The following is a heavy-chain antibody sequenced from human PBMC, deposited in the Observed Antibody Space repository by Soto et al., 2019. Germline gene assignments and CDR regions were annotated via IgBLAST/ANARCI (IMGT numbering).Heavy chain of an antibody. CDR1: GFTFNNYG. CDR3: AKDLLGARSCYHYGGDY. J-gene: IGHJ4*02. V-gene: IGHV3-30*18. D-gene: IGHD1-26*01. CDR2: ISYDGSNK. Sequence: QVQLVESGGGVVQPGRSLRLSCAASGFTFNNYGMHWVRQAPGQGLEWVSIISYDGSNKYYADSVMGRFTISRDNSKNTLYLQMNSLRDEYTAVYYCAKDLLGARSCYHYGGDYWGQGTLVTVSS.